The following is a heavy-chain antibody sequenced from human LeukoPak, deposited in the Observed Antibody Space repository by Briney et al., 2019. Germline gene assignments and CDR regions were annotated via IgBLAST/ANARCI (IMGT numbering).Heavy chain of an antibody. CDR1: DGSFSTYY. V-gene: IGHV4-34*01. J-gene: IGHJ3*01. CDR3: ARGRRTAARPDTFDV. D-gene: IGHD6-6*01. CDR2: INRSGSA. Sequence: KPSGTLSLTCAIYDGSFSTYYWSWIRQPPGKGLEWIGEINRSGSANYNPSLKSRVTMSVDTSKNQFSLKMTSVTAADSAVYYCARGRRTAARPDTFDVWGLGTMVIVSS.